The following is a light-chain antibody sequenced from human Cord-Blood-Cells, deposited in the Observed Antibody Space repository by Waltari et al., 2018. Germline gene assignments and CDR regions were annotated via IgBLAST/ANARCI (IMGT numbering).Light chain of an antibody. CDR1: SSDVGGYNY. CDR3: SSYTSSSTRV. V-gene: IGLV2-14*01. J-gene: IGLJ3*02. Sequence: HSALTQPASVSGYPGQSITISWTGTSSDVGGYNYVYWYQQHPGKAPKLMIYEVSNRRLGVVQRYSGSKSLNTASVTISGLRAEDGADYYRSSYTSSSTRVFGGGTKLTVL. CDR2: EVS.